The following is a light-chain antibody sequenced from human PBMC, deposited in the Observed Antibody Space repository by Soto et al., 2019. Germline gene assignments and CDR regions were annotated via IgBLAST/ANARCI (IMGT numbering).Light chain of an antibody. Sequence: EIVLTQSPGTLSLSPGERATLSCRASQSVSSTYVAWYQHKPGQAPRLLIDGPSSRAAGIPDRFSGSGSGTDFTLTISRLEPEDFAVYYCHQYGSSPRTFGQGTRLEIK. V-gene: IGKV3-20*01. J-gene: IGKJ5*01. CDR1: QSVSSTY. CDR2: GPS. CDR3: HQYGSSPRT.